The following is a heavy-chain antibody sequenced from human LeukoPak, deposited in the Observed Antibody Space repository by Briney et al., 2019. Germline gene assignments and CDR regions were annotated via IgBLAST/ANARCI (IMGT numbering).Heavy chain of an antibody. V-gene: IGHV4-4*02. J-gene: IGHJ6*02. CDR3: ARDFGSGSLWRAYYYGMDV. CDR1: GGSISSSNW. D-gene: IGHD3-10*01. Sequence: SETLSLTCAVSGGSISSSNWWSWVRQPPGKGLEWIGEIYHSGSTNYNPSLKSRVTISVDKSKNQFSLKLSSVTAADTAVYYCARDFGSGSLWRAYYYGMDVWGQGTTVTVSS. CDR2: IYHSGST.